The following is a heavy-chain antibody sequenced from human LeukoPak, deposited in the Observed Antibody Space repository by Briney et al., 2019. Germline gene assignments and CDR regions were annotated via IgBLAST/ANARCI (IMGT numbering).Heavy chain of an antibody. Sequence: ASVKVSCKASGYTFTSYAMHWVRQAPGQRLEGMGWINAGNGNTKYSQKFQGRVTITSHTSASTAYMELSSLRSEDTAVYYCARDRAYYYAEYYFDYWGQGTLVTVSS. CDR1: GYTFTSYA. V-gene: IGHV1-3*01. D-gene: IGHD3-10*01. CDR3: ARDRAYYYAEYYFDY. CDR2: INAGNGNT. J-gene: IGHJ4*02.